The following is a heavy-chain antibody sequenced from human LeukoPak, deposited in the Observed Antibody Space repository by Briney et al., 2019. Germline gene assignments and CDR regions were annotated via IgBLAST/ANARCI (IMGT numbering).Heavy chain of an antibody. CDR2: IKSDGITI. J-gene: IGHJ4*02. V-gene: IGHV3-74*01. Sequence: GGSLRLSCAASGFTFSNYMMHWVRQAPGKGLVWVSRIKSDGITITYADSVKGRFTISRDNAKNTLYLQMNSLRAKDTAVYYCAEGGEFDYWGQGTLVTVSS. CDR1: GFTFSNYM. D-gene: IGHD3-16*01. CDR3: AEGGEFDY.